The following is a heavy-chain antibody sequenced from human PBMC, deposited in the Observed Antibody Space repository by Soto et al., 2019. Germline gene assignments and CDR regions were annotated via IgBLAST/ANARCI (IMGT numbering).Heavy chain of an antibody. V-gene: IGHV4-59*08. Sequence: QVQLQESGPGLVKPSETLSLTCTVSGGSISSYYWSWIRQPPGKGLEWIGYIYYSGSTNYNPSLKSRVTISVDTSKNQFSLKLSSVTAADTAVYYCARRYGGTSDYWGQGTLVTVSS. CDR1: GGSISSYY. CDR3: ARRYGGTSDY. CDR2: IYYSGST. D-gene: IGHD2-15*01. J-gene: IGHJ4*02.